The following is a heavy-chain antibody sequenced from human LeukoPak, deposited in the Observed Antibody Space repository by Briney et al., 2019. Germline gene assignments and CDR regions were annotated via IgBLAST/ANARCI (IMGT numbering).Heavy chain of an antibody. CDR2: INQHGTDK. V-gene: IGHV3-7*05. J-gene: IGHJ4*02. D-gene: IGHD4-23*01. CDR1: GFTFSSYW. CDR3: AANGGPFDF. Sequence: GGSLRLSCAASGFTFSSYWMSWVRLAPGKGLEWVANINQHGTDKYYVDSVRGRFTISRDNAKNSLYLQMNSLRAEDTAVYYCAANGGPFDFWGQGTLVTVSS.